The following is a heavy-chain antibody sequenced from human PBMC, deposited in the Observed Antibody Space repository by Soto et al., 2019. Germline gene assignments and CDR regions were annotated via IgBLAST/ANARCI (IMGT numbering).Heavy chain of an antibody. CDR1: GFSISSNY. Sequence: ELPLVETGGGLIQTGGSLRLSCAASGFSISSNYIACVRQPPGKWLEWVSTTFSGGNTEYAASVKGRCSISRDNYKNTLYHQMDNMRVEDTAVYYCARKPASAIEGWAFGMDVWGQGTTVCVS. J-gene: IGHJ6*02. D-gene: IGHD2-21*01. CDR2: TFSGGNT. V-gene: IGHV3-53*02. CDR3: ARKPASAIEGWAFGMDV.